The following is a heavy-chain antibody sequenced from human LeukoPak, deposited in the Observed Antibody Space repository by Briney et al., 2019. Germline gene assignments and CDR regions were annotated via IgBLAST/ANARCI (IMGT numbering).Heavy chain of an antibody. Sequence: GGSLRLSCAASGFSFSNAWMNWVRQAPGRGLEWVSYISTGSSYTNYADSVKGRFTISRDNAKNSLYLQMNSLRAEDTALYYCARAEGGPATAIYWGQGTLVTVSS. D-gene: IGHD2-21*02. CDR3: ARAEGGPATAIY. CDR2: ISTGSSYT. J-gene: IGHJ4*02. CDR1: GFSFSNAW. V-gene: IGHV3-11*05.